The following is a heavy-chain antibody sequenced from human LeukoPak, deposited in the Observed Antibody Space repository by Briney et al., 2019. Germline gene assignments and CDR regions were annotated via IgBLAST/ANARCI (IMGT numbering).Heavy chain of an antibody. CDR3: ARIGYSSSSLDY. V-gene: IGHV3-7*01. D-gene: IGHD6-13*01. J-gene: IGHJ4*02. CDR1: GFTFINYW. CDR2: IKQDGSQI. Sequence: PGGSLRLSCAGSGFTFINYWMTWVRQAPGKGLEWVANIKQDGSQIYYVDSVKGRLTISRDNAKNSVYLQVNSLRVEDTAVHFCARIGYSSSSLDYWGQGTPVTVSS.